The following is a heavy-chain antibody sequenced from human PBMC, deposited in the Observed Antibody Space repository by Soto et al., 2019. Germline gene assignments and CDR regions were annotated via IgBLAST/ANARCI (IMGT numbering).Heavy chain of an antibody. CDR3: ARSYYYDSSGYHDAFAI. J-gene: IGHJ3*02. V-gene: IGHV1-8*01. CDR1: GYTFTSYD. D-gene: IGHD3-22*01. CDR2: MNPNSGNT. Sequence: ASGKVSCKASGYTFTSYDINWVRQATGQGLEWMGWMNPNSGNTGYAQKFQGRVTMTRNTSISTAYMELSSLRSEDTAVYYCARSYYYDSSGYHDAFAIWGQGTMVTVSS.